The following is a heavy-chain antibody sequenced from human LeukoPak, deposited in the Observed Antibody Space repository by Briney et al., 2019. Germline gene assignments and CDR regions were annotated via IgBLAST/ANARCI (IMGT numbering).Heavy chain of an antibody. D-gene: IGHD2-15*01. J-gene: IGHJ4*02. CDR2: IKQDGSEK. Sequence: RAGGSLRLSCAAPGFTFSSYWMSWVRQAPGKGLEWVANIKQDGSEKYYVDSVKGRFTISRDNAKNSLYLQMNSLRAEDTAVYYCAKRLCSGGSCYGIDYWGQGTLVTVSS. CDR1: GFTFSSYW. V-gene: IGHV3-7*01. CDR3: AKRLCSGGSCYGIDY.